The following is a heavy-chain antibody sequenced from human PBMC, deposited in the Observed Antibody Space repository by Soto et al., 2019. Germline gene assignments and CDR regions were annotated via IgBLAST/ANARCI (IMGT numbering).Heavy chain of an antibody. CDR2: SSARGGSS. J-gene: IGHJ4*02. CDR1: GFSFSSYA. Sequence: DVQLLESGGGLVQPGGSLRLSCAASGFSFSSYATVWVRQAPGKGLEWVAVSSARGGSSYFADPVKGRFTLSRDNSPNVLSLEMTSMRAEDTAISFCARGSIEYSSSVDNWGPGTLVVVSS. CDR3: ARGSIEYSSSVDN. V-gene: IGHV3-23*01. D-gene: IGHD5-12*01.